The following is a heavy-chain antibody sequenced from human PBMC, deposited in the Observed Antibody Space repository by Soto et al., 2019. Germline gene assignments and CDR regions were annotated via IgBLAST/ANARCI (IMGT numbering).Heavy chain of an antibody. CDR1: GFTFSSYG. V-gene: IGHV3-33*01. Sequence: GGSLRLSCAASGFTFSSYGMHWVRRAPGKGLGWVAVIWYDGSNKYYADSVKGRFTISRDNSKNTLYLQMNSLRAEDTAVYYCARDIGSGSFYGMDVWGQGTTVTVSS. J-gene: IGHJ6*02. D-gene: IGHD3-10*01. CDR3: ARDIGSGSFYGMDV. CDR2: IWYDGSNK.